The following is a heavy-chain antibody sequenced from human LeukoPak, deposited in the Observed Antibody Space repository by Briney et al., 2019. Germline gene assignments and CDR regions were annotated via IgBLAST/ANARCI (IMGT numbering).Heavy chain of an antibody. Sequence: VKVSCKASGYTFTSYDINWVRQATGQGLEWMGWMNPNSGNTGYAQKFQGRVTMTRDMSTSTVYMELSSLRSEDTAVYYCAREGVGPYFDYWGQGTLVTVSS. V-gene: IGHV1-8*02. CDR3: AREGVGPYFDY. CDR2: MNPNSGNT. J-gene: IGHJ4*02. D-gene: IGHD1-26*01. CDR1: GYTFTSYD.